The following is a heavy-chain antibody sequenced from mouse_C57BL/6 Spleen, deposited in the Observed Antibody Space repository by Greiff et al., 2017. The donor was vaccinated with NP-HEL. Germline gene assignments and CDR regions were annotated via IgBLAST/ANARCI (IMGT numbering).Heavy chain of an antibody. J-gene: IGHJ4*01. Sequence: LKESGPELVKPGASVKISCKASGYSFTDYNMNWVKQSNGKSLEWIGVINPNYVTTSYNQKFKGKATLTVDQSSSTAYMQLNSLPSEDSAVYYCARWASTMITTGHYYAMDYWGQGTSVTVSS. CDR2: INPNYVTT. D-gene: IGHD2-4*01. CDR3: ARWASTMITTGHYYAMDY. CDR1: GYSFTDYN. V-gene: IGHV1-39*01.